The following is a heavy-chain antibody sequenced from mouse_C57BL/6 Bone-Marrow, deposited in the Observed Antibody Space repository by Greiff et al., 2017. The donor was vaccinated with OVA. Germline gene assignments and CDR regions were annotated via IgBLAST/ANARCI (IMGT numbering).Heavy chain of an antibody. V-gene: IGHV5-9-1*02. CDR3: TREPPLLLRTDWYFDV. Sequence: EVKVEESGEGLVKPGGSLKLSCAASGFTFSSYAMSWVRQTPEKRLAWVAYISSGGDYLYYADTVKGRFTLSRDNARHTLYLQMSSLKSEDTAMYYCTREPPLLLRTDWYFDVWGTGTTVTVSS. J-gene: IGHJ1*03. D-gene: IGHD1-1*01. CDR1: GFTFSSYA. CDR2: ISSGGDYL.